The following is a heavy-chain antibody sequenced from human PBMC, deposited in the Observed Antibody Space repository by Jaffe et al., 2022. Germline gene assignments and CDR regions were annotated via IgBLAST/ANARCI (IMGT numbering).Heavy chain of an antibody. V-gene: IGHV3-48*03. CDR3: ARETSGGDTARFDY. J-gene: IGHJ4*02. Sequence: EVQLVESGGGLVQPGGSLRLSCAASGFTFSSYEMNWVRQAPGKGLEWVSYISSSGSTIYYADSVKGRFTISRDNAKNSLYLQMNSLRAEDTAVYYCARETSGGDTARFDYWGQGTLVTVSS. CDR1: GFTFSSYE. D-gene: IGHD5-18*01. CDR2: ISSSGSTI.